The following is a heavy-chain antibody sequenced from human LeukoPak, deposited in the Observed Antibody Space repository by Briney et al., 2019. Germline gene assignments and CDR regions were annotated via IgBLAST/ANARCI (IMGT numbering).Heavy chain of an antibody. Sequence: GGSLRLSCAASGFTFSSYSMHWIRQAPGKGLEWVSYISGSSRTMYYADSVKGRFTISRDNAKNSLYLQMDSLRAEDTAVYYCARDLGLYDYGGNIDYWGQGTLVTVSS. V-gene: IGHV3-48*04. CDR3: ARDLGLYDYGGNIDY. D-gene: IGHD4-23*01. CDR1: GFTFSSYS. J-gene: IGHJ4*02. CDR2: ISGSSRTM.